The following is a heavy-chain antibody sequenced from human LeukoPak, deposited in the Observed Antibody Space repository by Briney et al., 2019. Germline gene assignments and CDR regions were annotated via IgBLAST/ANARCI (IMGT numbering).Heavy chain of an antibody. CDR1: GGSITNYY. Sequence: SETLSLTCTVSGGSITNYYWSWIRQPPGKGLEWIGYIHYSGSTKYKSSLKSRVTISVDTSKNQFSLKLSSVTAADTAVYYCARDGPYCSGGSCYAFDIWGQGTMVTVSS. J-gene: IGHJ3*02. CDR3: ARDGPYCSGGSCYAFDI. D-gene: IGHD2-15*01. CDR2: IHYSGST. V-gene: IGHV4-59*12.